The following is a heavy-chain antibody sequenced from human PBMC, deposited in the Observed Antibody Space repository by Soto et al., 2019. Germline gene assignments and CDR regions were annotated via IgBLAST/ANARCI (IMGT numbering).Heavy chain of an antibody. V-gene: IGHV1-2*04. D-gene: IGHD1-26*01. CDR3: ARATSKSGPTFDY. Sequence: ASVKVSCKASGYTYTNYGINWVRQAPGQGLEWMGWINANSGGTNYAQKFQGWVTMTRDTSISTAYVELSRLRSDDTAVYYCARATSKSGPTFDYWGQGTLVTVSS. CDR2: INANSGGT. CDR1: GYTYTNYG. J-gene: IGHJ4*02.